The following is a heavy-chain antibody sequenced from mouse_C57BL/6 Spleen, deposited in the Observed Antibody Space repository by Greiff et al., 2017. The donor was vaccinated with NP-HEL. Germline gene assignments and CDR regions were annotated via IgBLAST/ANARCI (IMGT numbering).Heavy chain of an antibody. V-gene: IGHV1-53*01. Sequence: QVQLQQSGTELVKPGASVKLSCKASGYTFTSYWMHWVKQRPGQGLEWIGNINPSNGGTNYNEKFKSKATLTVDKSSSTAYMQLSSLTSEDSAVYYCAREDGYDGGPWFAYWGQGTLVTVSA. J-gene: IGHJ3*01. CDR3: AREDGYDGGPWFAY. CDR1: GYTFTSYW. D-gene: IGHD2-2*01. CDR2: INPSNGGT.